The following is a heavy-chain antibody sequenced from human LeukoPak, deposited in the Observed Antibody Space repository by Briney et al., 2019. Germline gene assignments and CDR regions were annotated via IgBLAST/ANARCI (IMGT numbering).Heavy chain of an antibody. J-gene: IGHJ4*02. Sequence: ASVKVSCKTSGYKFASYTMHWLRQAPGQSPEWMGSINGDNGNTKYSEKFQGRVTFTRDTSASSAYMELSRLGSEDTAVYYCARSSSGTYHYWGQGTLVTVSS. CDR1: GYKFASYT. D-gene: IGHD3-10*01. CDR3: ARSSSGTYHY. V-gene: IGHV1-3*01. CDR2: INGDNGNT.